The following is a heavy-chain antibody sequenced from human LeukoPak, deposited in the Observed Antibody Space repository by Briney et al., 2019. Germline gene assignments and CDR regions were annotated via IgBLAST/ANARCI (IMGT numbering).Heavy chain of an antibody. J-gene: IGHJ4*02. CDR3: ARDKSADYGDSYFDS. Sequence: GGSLRLSCAASGFIFSTYWMSWVRQAPGKGLEWVANIKQDGGEEHYVDSVKGRFTISRDNAKNSLYLQMNSLRAEDTAVYYCARDKSADYGDSYFDSWGQGILVTISS. D-gene: IGHD4-17*01. CDR2: IKQDGGEE. V-gene: IGHV3-7*01. CDR1: GFIFSTYW.